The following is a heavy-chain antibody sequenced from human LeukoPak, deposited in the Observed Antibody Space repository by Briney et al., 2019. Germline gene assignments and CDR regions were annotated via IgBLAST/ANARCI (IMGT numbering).Heavy chain of an antibody. V-gene: IGHV4-30-4*08. J-gene: IGHJ6*03. D-gene: IGHD6-13*01. Sequence: SQTLSLTCTVSGGSISSGDYYWSWIRQPPGKGLEWIGYSYYNGNTYYNPSLKSRVTILVDTSKNQFSLKLNSVTAADTAVYYCARVGGRQQLVHRGYYYYYYMDVWGKGTTVTVSS. CDR3: ARVGGRQQLVHRGYYYYYYMDV. CDR2: SYYNGNT. CDR1: GGSISSGDYY.